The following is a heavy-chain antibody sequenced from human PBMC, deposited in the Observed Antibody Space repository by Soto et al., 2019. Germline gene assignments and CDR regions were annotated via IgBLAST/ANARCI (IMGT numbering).Heavy chain of an antibody. J-gene: IGHJ4*02. D-gene: IGHD3-3*01. Sequence: PXASLSLTCTVSGASFKSGSYSWSWIRQPPGKGLEWIGYVYHTGRTSYNPSLKSRVSISMDTSKNQFSLNLDSVTAADTAVYFCARDFAYFDSWGQGTLVTVSS. V-gene: IGHV4-61*01. CDR1: GASFKSGSYS. CDR3: ARDFAYFDS. CDR2: VYHTGRT.